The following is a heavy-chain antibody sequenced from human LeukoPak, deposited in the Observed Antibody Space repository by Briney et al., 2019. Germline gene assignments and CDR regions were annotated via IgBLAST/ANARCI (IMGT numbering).Heavy chain of an antibody. J-gene: IGHJ4*02. CDR2: IIPIFGTA. V-gene: IGHV1-69*06. D-gene: IGHD2-15*01. CDR1: GGTFSSYA. Sequence: GASVKVSCKASGGTFSSYAISWVRQAPGQGLEWMGGIIPIFGTANYAQKFQGRVTITADKSTSTAYMELSSLRSEDTAVYYCARVKGYCSGGSCYEYYFDYWGQGTLVTVSS. CDR3: ARVKGYCSGGSCYEYYFDY.